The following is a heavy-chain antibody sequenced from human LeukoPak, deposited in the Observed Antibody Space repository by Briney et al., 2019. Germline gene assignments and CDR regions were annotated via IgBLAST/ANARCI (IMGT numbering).Heavy chain of an antibody. V-gene: IGHV3-7*01. CDR3: VSFYETY. Sequence: GGSLRLSCAASGFTFSTRWVSWVRQAPGKGLEWVANINEDGSGKNYVESLKGRFTISRDNAKNSLYLQMNSLRAEDTAVYYCVSFYETYWGRGTLVTVSS. D-gene: IGHD2/OR15-2a*01. CDR2: INEDGSGK. J-gene: IGHJ4*02. CDR1: GFTFSTRW.